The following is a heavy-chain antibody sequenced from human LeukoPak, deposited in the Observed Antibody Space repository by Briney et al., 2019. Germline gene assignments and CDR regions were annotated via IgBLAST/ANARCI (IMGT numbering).Heavy chain of an antibody. D-gene: IGHD3-22*01. Sequence: GGSLSLSCAASGFTFSSYSTNWVRQAPGKGLEWVSYISSSSSTIYYADSVKGRFTISRDNAKNSLYLQMNSLRAEDTAVYYCARAQDYYDSSGYYSPHFDYWGQGTLVTVSS. CDR1: GFTFSSYS. CDR3: ARAQDYYDSSGYYSPHFDY. J-gene: IGHJ4*02. V-gene: IGHV3-48*01. CDR2: ISSSSSTI.